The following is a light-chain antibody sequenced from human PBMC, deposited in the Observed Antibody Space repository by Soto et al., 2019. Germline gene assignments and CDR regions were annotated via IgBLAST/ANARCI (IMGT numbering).Light chain of an antibody. CDR3: SLYTSTSTFV. CDR2: EGT. Sequence: QSAPTQPASVSGSPGQSITITCTGTSSDVGSYNLVSWYQQHPGKAPKLMIYEGTKRPSGVSNRFSGSKSANAASLTISGLQAEDEADYYCSLYTSTSTFVFGTGTKVTVL. V-gene: IGLV2-14*02. CDR1: SSDVGSYNL. J-gene: IGLJ1*01.